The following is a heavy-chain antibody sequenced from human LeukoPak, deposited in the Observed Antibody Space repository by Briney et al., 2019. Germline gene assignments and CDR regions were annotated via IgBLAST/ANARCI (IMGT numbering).Heavy chain of an antibody. J-gene: IGHJ4*02. CDR2: ISAYNGDR. D-gene: IGHD2-2*01. V-gene: IGHV1-18*01. Sequence: VASVKVSCKASGYTFTNYGISWVRQAPGQGLEWMGWISAYNGDRSYAQNLQGRVIMTTDTSTSTAYMELRSLTYDDTAVYYCARDRCSSTSCRLDYWGQGTLVTVS. CDR1: GYTFTNYG. CDR3: ARDRCSSTSCRLDY.